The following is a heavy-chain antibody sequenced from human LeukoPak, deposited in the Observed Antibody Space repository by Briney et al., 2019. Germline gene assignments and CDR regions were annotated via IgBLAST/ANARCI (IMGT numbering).Heavy chain of an antibody. CDR2: IYHSGRT. J-gene: IGHJ2*01. V-gene: IGHV4-30-2*01. Sequence: ASETLSLTCTVSGGSISSGGYYWSWIRQPPGKGLEWIGYIYHSGRTYYNPSLQSRVTISVDRSKSQFSLKLSSVTAADTAVYYCASSEYSGSSPGDFDLWGRGTLVTVSS. D-gene: IGHD1-26*01. CDR3: ASSEYSGSSPGDFDL. CDR1: GGSISSGGYY.